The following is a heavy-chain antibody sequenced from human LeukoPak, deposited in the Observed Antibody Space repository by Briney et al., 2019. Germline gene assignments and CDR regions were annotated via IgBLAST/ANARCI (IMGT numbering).Heavy chain of an antibody. V-gene: IGHV3-30-3*01. CDR1: GFTFNSFA. D-gene: IGHD5-24*01. CDR2: ISYDGVVK. J-gene: IGHJ4*02. Sequence: GGSLRLSCAASGFTFNSFAIHCVRQAPGKGLEWVAFISYDGVVKYYADSVKGRFTISRDNSKNTLYLQMNSLRAEDTAVYYCAKDREMATILDPGDYWGQGTLVTVSS. CDR3: AKDREMATILDPGDY.